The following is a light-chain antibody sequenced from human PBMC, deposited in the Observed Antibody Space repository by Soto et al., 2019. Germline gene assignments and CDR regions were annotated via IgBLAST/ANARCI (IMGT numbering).Light chain of an antibody. J-gene: IGKJ5*01. Sequence: DIQMTHSPSTLSASVGDRVTMTWRASQSISSWLAWYQQKPGKAPKLLIYDASNLEAGVPSRFRGSGSGTDFTFTISRLQPEDLATYYCQQYENLHTFGQGTRLEIK. CDR1: QSISSW. CDR3: QQYENLHT. V-gene: IGKV1-33*01. CDR2: DAS.